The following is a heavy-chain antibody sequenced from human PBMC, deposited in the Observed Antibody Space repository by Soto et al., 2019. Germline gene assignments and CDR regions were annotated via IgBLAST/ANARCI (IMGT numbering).Heavy chain of an antibody. Sequence: PGGSLRLSCVGSEFTFDNDAMHWVRQAPGKGLEWVAGVWWNGSNICYADSVKGRFTISRDNSKNTLYLQMNSLRAEDTAVYYCAIAPYSSVGYWGQGTLVTVSS. CDR3: AIAPYSSVGY. CDR1: EFTFDNDA. V-gene: IGHV3-33*08. D-gene: IGHD6-19*01. CDR2: VWWNGSNI. J-gene: IGHJ4*02.